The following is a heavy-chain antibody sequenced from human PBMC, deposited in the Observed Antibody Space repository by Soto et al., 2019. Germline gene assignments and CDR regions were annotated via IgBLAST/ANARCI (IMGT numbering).Heavy chain of an antibody. D-gene: IGHD3-22*01. Sequence: EVQLLESGGGLVQPGGPLRLSCAASGFTFRKYAMSWVRQVPGKGPECVSAIDSGGGGTYYADSVKGRFTISRDNSKNTLYLQMNSLRAEDTAVYYCAKDRVPNDSSGYYPIALDDWGQGTLVTVSS. CDR3: AKDRVPNDSSGYYPIALDD. CDR2: IDSGGGGT. CDR1: GFTFRKYA. J-gene: IGHJ4*02. V-gene: IGHV3-23*01.